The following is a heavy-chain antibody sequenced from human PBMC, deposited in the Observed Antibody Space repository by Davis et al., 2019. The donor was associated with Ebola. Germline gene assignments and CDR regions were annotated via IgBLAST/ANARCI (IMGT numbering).Heavy chain of an antibody. CDR1: GYSFTSYW. CDR3: ATLDYSSSSLDY. D-gene: IGHD6-6*01. V-gene: IGHV5-51*01. J-gene: IGHJ4*02. CDR2: IYPGDSDT. Sequence: QVSCKGSGYSFTSYWIGWVRQMPGKGLEWMGIIYPGDSDTRYSPSFQGQVTISADKSISTAYLQWSSLKASDTAMYYCATLDYSSSSLDYWGQGTLVTVSS.